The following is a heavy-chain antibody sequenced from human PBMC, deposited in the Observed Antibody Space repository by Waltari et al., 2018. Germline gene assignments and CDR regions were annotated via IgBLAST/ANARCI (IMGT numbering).Heavy chain of an antibody. Sequence: EVQLVESGGGLVKPEGALTLSCAASRFTFNSNNMPWVQLAPGKGLDWVSSISSSSSYIYYADSVKSQITNSRDNLKNSRFLQVNSPGADCTAVSCCARGIAAWDYWGQGTLVTVSS. CDR2: ISSSSSYI. CDR3: ARGIAAWDY. CDR1: RFTFNSNN. V-gene: IGHV3-21*01. D-gene: IGHD6-25*01. J-gene: IGHJ4*02.